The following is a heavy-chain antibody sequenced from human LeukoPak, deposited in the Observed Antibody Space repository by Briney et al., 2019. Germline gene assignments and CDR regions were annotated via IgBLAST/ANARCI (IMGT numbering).Heavy chain of an antibody. J-gene: IGHJ4*02. CDR1: GFTFHDYA. V-gene: IGHV3-30*04. D-gene: IGHD6-19*01. CDR2: ISYDGGNE. CDR3: ARDTPFGSGWPQNHFDH. Sequence: KSGGSLRLSCAPSGFTFHDYAMHWVRQAPGKGLEWVALISYDGGNENYGDSVKGRFTISRDNSKNMLYLQMNSLRPEDTAVYYCARDTPFGSGWPQNHFDHWGQGTLVTVSS.